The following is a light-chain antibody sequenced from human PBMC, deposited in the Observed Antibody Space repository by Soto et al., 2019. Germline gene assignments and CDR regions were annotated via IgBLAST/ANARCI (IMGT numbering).Light chain of an antibody. CDR1: SSKIGAGYD. CDR3: QSYDSSLSALYV. V-gene: IGLV1-40*01. Sequence: QSVLTQPPPVSGAPGQRVTISCTGSSSKIGAGYDVHWYQQLPGTAPKLLIYGNSNRPSGVPDRFSGSKSGTSASLAITGLQAEDEADYYCQSYDSSLSALYVFGTGTKVTVL. J-gene: IGLJ1*01. CDR2: GNS.